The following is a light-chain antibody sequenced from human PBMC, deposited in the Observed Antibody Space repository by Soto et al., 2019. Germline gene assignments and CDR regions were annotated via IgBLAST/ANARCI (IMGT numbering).Light chain of an antibody. CDR2: VAS. V-gene: IGKV3-20*01. J-gene: IGKJ2*01. CDR1: QSVSTSY. CDR3: QQYGSSPLYT. Sequence: EIVLTQSPGPLSLSPGEMATLSCRASQSVSTSYLAWYQQKPGQAPRLLIYVASSRATGIPDRFRGSGSGTDFTLTISRLEPEDFAVYYCQQYGSSPLYTFGQGTKLEIK.